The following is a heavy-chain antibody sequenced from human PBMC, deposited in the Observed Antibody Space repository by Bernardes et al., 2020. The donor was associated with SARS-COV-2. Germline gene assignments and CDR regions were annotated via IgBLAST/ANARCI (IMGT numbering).Heavy chain of an antibody. J-gene: IGHJ4*02. V-gene: IGHV4-39*01. Sequence: SEPLSLTCDVSGGCITNNIYYWGWLLQPPGKGLEWIGSVYYSGTTYGNPSLESRVTISIDTSKNQFSLKLSSMTAADTAVYYCVRHGLAVAGHNFDYWGQGTLVNVSS. CDR2: VYYSGTT. CDR1: GGCITNNIYY. D-gene: IGHD6-19*01. CDR3: VRHGLAVAGHNFDY.